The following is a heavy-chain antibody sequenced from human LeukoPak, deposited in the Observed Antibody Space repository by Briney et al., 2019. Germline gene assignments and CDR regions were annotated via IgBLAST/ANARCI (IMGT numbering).Heavy chain of an antibody. CDR1: GGSISSYY. CDR2: IYYSGST. V-gene: IGHV4-59*01. D-gene: IGHD2-15*01. J-gene: IGHJ5*02. Sequence: PSETLSLTCAVSGGSISSYYWSWIRQPPGKGLEWIGYIYYSGSTNYNPSLKSRVTISVDTSKNQFSLKLSSVTAADTAVYYCASLTSVVVVAATHNWFDPWGQGTLVTVSS. CDR3: ASLTSVVVVAATHNWFDP.